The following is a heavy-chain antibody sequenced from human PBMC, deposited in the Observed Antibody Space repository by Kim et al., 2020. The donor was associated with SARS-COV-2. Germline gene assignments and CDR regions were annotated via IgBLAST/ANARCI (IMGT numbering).Heavy chain of an antibody. CDR2: INHSGST. V-gene: IGHV4-34*01. CDR1: GGSFSGYY. J-gene: IGHJ4*02. D-gene: IGHD4-17*01. CDR3: ARGPYLLTVTRVIDY. Sequence: SETLSLTCAVYGGSFSGYYWSWIRQPPGKGLEWIGEINHSGSTNYNPSLKSRVTISVDTSKNQFSLKLSSVTAADTAVYYCARGPYLLTVTRVIDYWGQGTLVTVSS.